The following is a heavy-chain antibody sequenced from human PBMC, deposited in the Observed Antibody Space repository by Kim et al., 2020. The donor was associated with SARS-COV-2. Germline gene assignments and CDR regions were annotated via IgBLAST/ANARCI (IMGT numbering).Heavy chain of an antibody. D-gene: IGHD6-13*01. V-gene: IGHV1-69*13. J-gene: IGHJ6*02. CDR2: IIPIFGTA. CDR1: GGTFSSYA. CDR3: ARDLGVAAARTRQYYYYGMDV. Sequence: SVKVSCKASGGTFSSYAISWVRQAPGQGLEWMGGIIPIFGTANYAQKFQGRVTITADESTSTAYMELSSLRSEDTAVYYCARDLGVAAARTRQYYYYGMDVWGQGTTVTVSS.